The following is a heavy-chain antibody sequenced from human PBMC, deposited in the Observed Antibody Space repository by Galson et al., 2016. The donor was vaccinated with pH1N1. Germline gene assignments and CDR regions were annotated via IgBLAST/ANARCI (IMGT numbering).Heavy chain of an antibody. J-gene: IGHJ4*02. Sequence: SLRLSCAAFGFSISTYWMTWVRQAPGKGLEWVANIGQDGSKIYYVDSVKGRFTISRDNAKNSLYLQMNSLRREDTAVYYCARAIGAADSLWGQGTLVTVSS. V-gene: IGHV3-7*04. CDR2: IGQDGSKI. D-gene: IGHD6-13*01. CDR3: ARAIGAADSL. CDR1: GFSISTYW.